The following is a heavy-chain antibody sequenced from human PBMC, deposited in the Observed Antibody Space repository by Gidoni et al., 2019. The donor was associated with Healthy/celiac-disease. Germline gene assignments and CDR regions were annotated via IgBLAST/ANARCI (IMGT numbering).Heavy chain of an antibody. J-gene: IGHJ6*02. V-gene: IGHV3-21*01. CDR1: GLTFSSSS. Sequence: EVQLVVSGGGLVQPGGSLRLSCAASGLTFSSSSMTWLRQVPGKGLDWVSSISSSSSYIYYADSVKGRFTISRDNAKNSLYRQMNSLRAEDTAVYYCARDYYGSGSYYYPASYYYYYGMDVWGQGTTVTVSS. CDR2: ISSSSSYI. D-gene: IGHD3-10*01. CDR3: ARDYYGSGSYYYPASYYYYYGMDV.